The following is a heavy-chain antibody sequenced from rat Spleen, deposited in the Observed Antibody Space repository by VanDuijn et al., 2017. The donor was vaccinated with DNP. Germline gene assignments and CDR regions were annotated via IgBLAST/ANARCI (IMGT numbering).Heavy chain of an antibody. V-gene: IGHV5-25*01. CDR1: GFTFSDYY. CDR3: ARRLPGYPFDY. J-gene: IGHJ2*01. CDR2: ISSGGGNT. Sequence: EVQLVESGGGLVQPGRSMKLSCAASGFTFSDYYMAWVRQAPTKGLEWVSSISSGGGNTFYRDSVKGRFTVSRDNAKSSLYLQMDSLRSEDTATYYCARRLPGYPFDYWGQGVMVTVSS. D-gene: IGHD1-4*01.